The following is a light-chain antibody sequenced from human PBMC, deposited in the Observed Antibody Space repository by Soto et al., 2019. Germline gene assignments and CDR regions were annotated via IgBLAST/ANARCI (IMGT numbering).Light chain of an antibody. CDR3: QQYGSSTGIFT. J-gene: IGKJ3*01. V-gene: IGKV3-20*01. CDR2: AAS. Sequence: EIVLTQSPGTLSLSPGERATLSCRASQSVSSSYLAWYQQKPGQAPRLLIYAASSRATGIPDRFSGSGSGTDFTLTISRLEPEDFAVYYCQQYGSSTGIFTFGPGTKVDIK. CDR1: QSVSSSY.